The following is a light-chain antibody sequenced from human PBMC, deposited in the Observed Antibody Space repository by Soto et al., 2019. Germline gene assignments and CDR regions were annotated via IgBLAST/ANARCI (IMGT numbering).Light chain of an antibody. CDR1: ESVSTN. Sequence: EIEMTQSPATLSLAPGERVTLSCRASESVSTNLAWYQQKAGQAPRLLIYGASTRATGIPARFSGSGSGTEFTLTISSLQSEDFAVYYCQQYNNWPPGTFGQGTKVDIK. V-gene: IGKV3-15*01. CDR3: QQYNNWPPGT. J-gene: IGKJ1*01. CDR2: GAS.